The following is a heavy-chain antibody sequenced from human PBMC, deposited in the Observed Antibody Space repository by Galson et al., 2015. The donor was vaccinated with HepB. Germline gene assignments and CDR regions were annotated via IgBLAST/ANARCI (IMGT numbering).Heavy chain of an antibody. CDR2: INAGKGNT. V-gene: IGHV1-3*01. CDR1: GYTFSSYT. D-gene: IGHD4-17*01. CDR3: ARDSDYGDYEAEYLQY. J-gene: IGHJ1*01. Sequence: SVKVSCKASGYTFSSYTMHWVRQAPGQRLEWMGWINAGKGNTKYSQKFQGRVTITRDTSATTAYMELSSLRSEDTAVYYCARDSDYGDYEAEYLQYWGQGTLVTVSS.